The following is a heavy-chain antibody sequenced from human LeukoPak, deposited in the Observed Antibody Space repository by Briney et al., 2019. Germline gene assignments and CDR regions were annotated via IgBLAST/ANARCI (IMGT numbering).Heavy chain of an antibody. V-gene: IGHV3-23*01. CDR2: SSGSDGST. J-gene: IGHJ5*02. Sequence: GGSLRLSCAASGFTISSDAMSWVRQAPGKGLEWVSGSSGSDGSTYYADSVKGRFTISRDNSKNTLYLQMNSLRAEDTAVYYCAKAGAVRFDPWGQGTLVTVSS. CDR1: GFTISSDA. D-gene: IGHD3-10*01. CDR3: AKAGAVRFDP.